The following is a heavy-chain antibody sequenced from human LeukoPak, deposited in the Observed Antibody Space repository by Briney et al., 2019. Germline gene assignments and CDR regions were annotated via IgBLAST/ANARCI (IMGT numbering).Heavy chain of an antibody. Sequence: GGSLRLSCSAYGFTFSSYSMNWVRQAPGKGLEWVSYISSSSTTIYYADSVKGRFTISRDNAKNSLYLQMNSLRVADTAVYYCARGPYKDFWSGYSDYWGQGTLVTVSS. CDR2: ISSSSTTI. CDR3: ARGPYKDFWSGYSDY. CDR1: GFTFSSYS. V-gene: IGHV3-48*01. J-gene: IGHJ4*02. D-gene: IGHD3-3*01.